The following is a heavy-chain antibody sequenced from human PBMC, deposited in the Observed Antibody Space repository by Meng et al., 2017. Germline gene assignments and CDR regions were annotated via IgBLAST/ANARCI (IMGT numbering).Heavy chain of an antibody. CDR1: GFTFSSYS. J-gene: IGHJ5*02. CDR3: ARDLYDILTGENWFDP. CDR2: ISSSSSYI. V-gene: IGHV3-21*01. Sequence: GGSLRLSCAASGFTFSSYSMNWVRQAPGKGLEWVSSISSSSSYIYYADSVKGRFTISRDNAKNSLYLQVNSLRAEDTAVYYCARDLYDILTGENWFDPWGQGTLVTVSS. D-gene: IGHD3-9*01.